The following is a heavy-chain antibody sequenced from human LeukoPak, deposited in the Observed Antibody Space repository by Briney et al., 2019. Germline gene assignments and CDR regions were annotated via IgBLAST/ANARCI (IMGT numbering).Heavy chain of an antibody. CDR3: ARDGRIAVAGLDY. Sequence: SETLSLTCTVSDYFVSSGYSWGWIRQPPGKGLEWIGSISHRGITYYNPSLKSRVTLSLDTSKNQFSLKLSSVFAADTAVYYCARDGRIAVAGLDYWGQGTLVTVSS. J-gene: IGHJ4*02. D-gene: IGHD6-19*01. CDR2: ISHRGIT. CDR1: DYFVSSGYS. V-gene: IGHV4-38-2*02.